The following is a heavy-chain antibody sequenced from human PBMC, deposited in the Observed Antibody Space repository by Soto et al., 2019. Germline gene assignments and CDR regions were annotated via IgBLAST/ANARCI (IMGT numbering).Heavy chain of an antibody. V-gene: IGHV4-30-4*08. CDR1: GGSISSGDYY. CDR3: ARGYGDAYYYYGMDV. D-gene: IGHD4-17*01. Sequence: TLSLTCTVSGGSISSGDYYWIWIRQHNVKGLEWIGYIYYSGSTYYNPSLKSRVTISVDTSKNQFSLKLSSVTAADTAVYYCARGYGDAYYYYGMDVWGQGTTVTVSS. CDR2: IYYSGST. J-gene: IGHJ6*02.